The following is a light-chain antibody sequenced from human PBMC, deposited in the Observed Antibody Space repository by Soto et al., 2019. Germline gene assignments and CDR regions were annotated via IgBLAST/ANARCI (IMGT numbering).Light chain of an antibody. CDR2: GAS. Sequence: EIVLTQSPATLSLSPGERATLSCRASQSLSGSRLAWYQQKPGLGPRVLVYGASSRAPGIPDRFSGSGSGTDFTLTISRLEPEDFAVYYCQQYSNLPLTFGEGTKVDVK. J-gene: IGKJ4*01. V-gene: IGKV3-20*01. CDR1: QSLSGSR. CDR3: QQYSNLPLT.